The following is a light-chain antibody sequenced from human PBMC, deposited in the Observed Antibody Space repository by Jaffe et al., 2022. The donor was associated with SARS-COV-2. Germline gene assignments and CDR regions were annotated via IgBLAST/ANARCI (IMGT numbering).Light chain of an antibody. J-gene: IGKJ3*01. CDR3: QQRTNSFT. CDR1: RSVGSY. CDR2: DAS. Sequence: EIVLTQSPATLSLSPGERATLSCRASRSVGSYLAWYQQKPDQAPRLLIYDASNRATGIPARFSGSGSGTDFTLTISSLEPEDSAVYYCQQRTNSFTFGPGTKVIFK. V-gene: IGKV3-11*01.